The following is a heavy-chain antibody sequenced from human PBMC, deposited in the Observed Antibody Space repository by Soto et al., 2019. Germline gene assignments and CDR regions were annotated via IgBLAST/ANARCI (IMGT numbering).Heavy chain of an antibody. V-gene: IGHV3-23*01. Sequence: GGSLRLSCAASGFTFSSYAMSWVRQAPGKGLEWVSAISGSGTGTYYADSVRGRFTISRDNSKNTLYLQMNSLRAEDTAVYYCAKNPQIYCTGGTCYSDYWGQGTLVTVSS. CDR1: GFTFSSYA. CDR2: ISGSGTGT. J-gene: IGHJ4*02. D-gene: IGHD2-8*02. CDR3: AKNPQIYCTGGTCYSDY.